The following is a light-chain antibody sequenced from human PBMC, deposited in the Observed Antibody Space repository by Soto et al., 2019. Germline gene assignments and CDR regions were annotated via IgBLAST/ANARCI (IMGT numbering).Light chain of an antibody. V-gene: IGLV1-47*01. J-gene: IGLJ1*01. CDR3: ISYTDRQSYL. Sequence: QSVLTQPPSASVNPGQRLTISCSGSTSNILRNYVYWYRQLPGTAPRLLISMNDQRPSGVPDRFSGSKSGTSASLAISGLQTEDKADYYCISYTDRQSYLFGTGTKVTVL. CDR2: MND. CDR1: TSNILRNY.